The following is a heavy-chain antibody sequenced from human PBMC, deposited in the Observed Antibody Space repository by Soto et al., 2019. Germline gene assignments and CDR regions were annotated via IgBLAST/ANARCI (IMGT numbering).Heavy chain of an antibody. J-gene: IGHJ4*02. CDR1: GGSISSSSYY. D-gene: IGHD6-6*01. CDR2: IYYSGST. Sequence: SETLSLTCTVSGGSISSSSYYWGWIRQPPGKGLEWIGSIYYSGSTYYNQSLKSRVTISVDTSKNQFSLKLSSVTAADTALYYCARSIPYSSSSQTTTIFDYWGQGTLVTVSS. CDR3: ARSIPYSSSSQTTTIFDY. V-gene: IGHV4-39*01.